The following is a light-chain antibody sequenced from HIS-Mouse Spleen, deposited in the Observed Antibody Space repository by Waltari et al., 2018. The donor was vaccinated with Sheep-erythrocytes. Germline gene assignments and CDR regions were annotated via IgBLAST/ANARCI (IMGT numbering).Light chain of an antibody. V-gene: IGLV3-21*03. CDR1: NIGSKS. CDR2: DDS. CDR3: QVWDSSSDHHVV. J-gene: IGLJ2*01. Sequence: SYVLTQPPSVSVAPGTTARITWGGNNIGSKSVHWYQQKPGQAPVLVGYDDSDRPSGIPERFSGSNSGNTATLTISRVEAGDEADYYCQVWDSSSDHHVVFGGGTKLTVL.